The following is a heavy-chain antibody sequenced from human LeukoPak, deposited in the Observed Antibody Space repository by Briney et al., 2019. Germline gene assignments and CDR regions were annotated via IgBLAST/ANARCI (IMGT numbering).Heavy chain of an antibody. CDR3: ARDLASRSTSLYYMDV. V-gene: IGHV3-21*01. D-gene: IGHD2-2*01. Sequence: GGSLRLSCAASGFMFRSHWMNWVRQAPGKGLEWVSSISSSSSYIYYADSVKGRFTISRDNAKNSLYLQMNSLRAEDTAVYYCARDLASRSTSLYYMDVWGKGTTVTVSS. CDR1: GFMFRSHW. CDR2: ISSSSSYI. J-gene: IGHJ6*03.